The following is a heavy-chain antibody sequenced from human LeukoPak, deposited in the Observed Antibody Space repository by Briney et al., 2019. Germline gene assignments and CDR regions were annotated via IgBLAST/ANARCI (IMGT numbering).Heavy chain of an antibody. J-gene: IGHJ6*03. CDR3: ARTMKGDFWSGYSYYYYYYMDV. Sequence: GGSLRLSCVASGFTFSSYGMHWVRQAPGKGLEWVAFIRYDGSNEYVDSVKGRFTISRDNSKNTLYLQMNSLKPEDTAVYYCARTMKGDFWSGYSYYYYYYMDVWGKGTTVTVSS. CDR2: IRYDGSNE. D-gene: IGHD3-3*01. CDR1: GFTFSSYG. V-gene: IGHV3-30*02.